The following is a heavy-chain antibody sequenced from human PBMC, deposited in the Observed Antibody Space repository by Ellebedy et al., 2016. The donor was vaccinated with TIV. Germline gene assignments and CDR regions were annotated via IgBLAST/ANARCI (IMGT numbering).Heavy chain of an antibody. J-gene: IGHJ4*02. Sequence: GESLKISCAASGFTFSSYAMSWVRQAPGKGLEWVSHVSSGEAKSYADSVKGRFTISRDNAKNSLYLQMNSLRAEDTAVYCCTRDPDGDYDFDYWGQGTLVIVSS. V-gene: IGHV3-48*04. D-gene: IGHD4-17*01. CDR2: VSSGEAK. CDR1: GFTFSSYA. CDR3: TRDPDGDYDFDY.